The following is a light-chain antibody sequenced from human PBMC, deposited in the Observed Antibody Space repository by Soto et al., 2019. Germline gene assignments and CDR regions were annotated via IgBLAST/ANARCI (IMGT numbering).Light chain of an antibody. J-gene: IGKJ2*01. CDR3: QQYNSDPYT. V-gene: IGKV1-5*03. CDR1: QSISSW. CDR2: KAS. Sequence: DIQMTQSPSTLSASVGDRVTITCRASQSISSWLAWYQQKPGKAPNLLIYKASSLERGVPSRFSGSGSGTEFTLTISSLQPDDFATYYCQQYNSDPYTFGQGTKLEIK.